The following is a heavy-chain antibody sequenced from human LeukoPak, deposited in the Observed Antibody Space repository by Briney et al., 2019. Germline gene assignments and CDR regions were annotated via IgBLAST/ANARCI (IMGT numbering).Heavy chain of an antibody. CDR2: ISSSSSTI. CDR3: AKDIYHYYDSSGYYDY. D-gene: IGHD3-22*01. J-gene: IGHJ4*02. Sequence: GGSLRLSCAASGFTFSSYNMNWVRQAPGKGLEWVSYISSSSSTIYYADSVKGRFTISRDNAKNSLYLQMNSLRAEDMALYYCAKDIYHYYDSSGYYDYWGQGTLVTVSS. CDR1: GFTFSSYN. V-gene: IGHV3-48*04.